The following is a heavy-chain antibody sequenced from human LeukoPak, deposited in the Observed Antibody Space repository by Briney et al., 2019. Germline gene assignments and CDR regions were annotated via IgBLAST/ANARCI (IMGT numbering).Heavy chain of an antibody. Sequence: GGSLRLSCAASGFTFSNYWMSWVRQAPGKGLQWVANIKQDRSEKYYVDSLKGRFTISRDNAKNSLYLQMNSLRAEDTAVYYCAREISSWYRTEGRFDPWGQGTLVTVSS. CDR2: IKQDRSEK. CDR1: GFTFSNYW. D-gene: IGHD6-13*01. J-gene: IGHJ5*02. V-gene: IGHV3-7*01. CDR3: AREISSWYRTEGRFDP.